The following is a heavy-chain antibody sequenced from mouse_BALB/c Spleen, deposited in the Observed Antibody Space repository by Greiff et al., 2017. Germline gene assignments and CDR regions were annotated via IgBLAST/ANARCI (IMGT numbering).Heavy chain of an antibody. D-gene: IGHD2-2*01. CDR3: AGGYDDWYFDV. J-gene: IGHJ1*01. V-gene: IGHV1-14*01. CDR2: INPYNDGT. CDR1: GYTFTSYV. Sequence: EVKLQESGPELVKPGASVKMSCKASGYTFTSYVMHWVKQKPGQGLEWIGYINPYNDGTKYNEKFKGKATLTSDKSSSTAYMELSSLTSEDSAVYYCAGGYDDWYFDVWGAGTTVTVSS.